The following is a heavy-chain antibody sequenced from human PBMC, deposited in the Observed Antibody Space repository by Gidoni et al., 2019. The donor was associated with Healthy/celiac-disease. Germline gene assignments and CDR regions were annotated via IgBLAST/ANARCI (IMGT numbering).Heavy chain of an antibody. CDR1: GGSFSGYY. V-gene: IGHV4-34*01. D-gene: IGHD5-18*01. Sequence: QVQLQQWGAGLLKPSETLSLTCAVYGGSFSGYYWSWIRQPPGKGLEWIGEINHSGSTNYNPSLKSRVTISVDTSKNQFSLKLSSVTAADTAVYYCARGGYSYVRRVFDYWGQGTLVTVSS. CDR3: ARGGYSYVRRVFDY. CDR2: INHSGST. J-gene: IGHJ4*02.